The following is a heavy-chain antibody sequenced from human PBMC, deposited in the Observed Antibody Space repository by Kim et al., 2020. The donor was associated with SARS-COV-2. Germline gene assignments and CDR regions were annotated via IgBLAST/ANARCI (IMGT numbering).Heavy chain of an antibody. J-gene: IGHJ5*02. CDR3: ATDLAAAGPSGFDP. D-gene: IGHD6-13*01. Sequence: GGSLRLSCAASGFIFSDHYMDWVRQAPGKGLEWVGRIRYRDNGYTTEYAPSVIGRFTVSRDDSENSLYLQMNSLKTEDTALYYCATDLAAAGPSGFDPWGQGTLVTVSS. V-gene: IGHV3-72*01. CDR2: IRYRDNGYTT. CDR1: GFIFSDHY.